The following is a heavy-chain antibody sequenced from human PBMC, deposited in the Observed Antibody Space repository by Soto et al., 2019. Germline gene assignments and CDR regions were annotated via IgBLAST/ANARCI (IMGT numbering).Heavy chain of an antibody. V-gene: IGHV3-23*01. CDR3: AKCIAAAGTRWFDP. CDR2: ISGSGGST. CDR1: GFTFSSYA. D-gene: IGHD6-13*01. J-gene: IGHJ5*02. Sequence: QLLESGGGLVQPGGSLRLSCAASGFTFSSYAMSWVRHAPGKGLEWVSAISGSGGSTYYADSVKGRFTISRDNSKHTLYLQMNSLRAEDTAVYYGAKCIAAAGTRWFDPWGQGTLVTVSS.